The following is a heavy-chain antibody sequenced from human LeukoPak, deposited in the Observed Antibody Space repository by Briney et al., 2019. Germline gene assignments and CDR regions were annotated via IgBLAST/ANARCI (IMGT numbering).Heavy chain of an antibody. D-gene: IGHD5-18*01. CDR3: ATDRGYSYGYGFDY. CDR2: FDPEDGET. Sequence: GASVKVSCKVSGYTLTELSMLWVRQAPGKGLEWMGGFDPEDGETIYAQKFQGRVTMTEDTSTDTAYMELSSLRSEDTAVYYCATDRGYSYGYGFDYWGQGTLVTVSS. CDR1: GYTLTELS. J-gene: IGHJ4*02. V-gene: IGHV1-24*01.